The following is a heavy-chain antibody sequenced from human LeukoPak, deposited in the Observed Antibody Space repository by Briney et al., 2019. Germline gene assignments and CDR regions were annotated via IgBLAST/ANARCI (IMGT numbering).Heavy chain of an antibody. D-gene: IGHD6-19*01. CDR3: ARDRISQWPTPLGY. CDR1: GFTFSSYS. J-gene: IGHJ4*02. CDR2: ISSSSSYI. V-gene: IGHV3-21*01. Sequence: GGSLRLSCAASGFTFSSYSMNWVRQAPGKGLEWVSSISSSSSYIYYADSVKGRFTISRDNAKNSLYLQMNSLRAEDTAVYYCARDRISQWPTPLGYWGQGTLVTVSS.